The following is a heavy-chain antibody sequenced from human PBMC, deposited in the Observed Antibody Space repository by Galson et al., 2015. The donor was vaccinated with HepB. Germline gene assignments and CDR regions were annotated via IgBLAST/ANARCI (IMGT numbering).Heavy chain of an antibody. V-gene: IGHV1-46*01. CDR1: GYTFTSYY. Sequence: QSGAEVKKPGESLRISCKASGYTFTSYYMHWVRQAPGQGLEWMGIINPSGGSTSYAQKFQGRVTMTRDTSTSTVYMEQSSLRSEDTAVYYCARDWETAIFGPQESWFDPWGQGTLVTVSS. D-gene: IGHD3-3*01. CDR2: INPSGGST. CDR3: ARDWETAIFGPQESWFDP. J-gene: IGHJ5*02.